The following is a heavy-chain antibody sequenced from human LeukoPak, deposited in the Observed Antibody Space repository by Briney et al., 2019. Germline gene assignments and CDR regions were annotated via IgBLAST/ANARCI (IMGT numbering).Heavy chain of an antibody. CDR2: IYWDDDM. Sequence: GSGPTLVNPTQTLTLTCTFSGFSLSTSGVGVGWIRQPPGKTLEWLALIYWDDDMRYSPSLKSRLTITKDTSKNQVVLTMTNMDPVDTATSYCAHSKVLLWFGEPFMGYFQHWGQGTLVTVSS. CDR1: GFSLSTSGVG. V-gene: IGHV2-5*02. J-gene: IGHJ1*01. CDR3: AHSKVLLWFGEPFMGYFQH. D-gene: IGHD3-10*01.